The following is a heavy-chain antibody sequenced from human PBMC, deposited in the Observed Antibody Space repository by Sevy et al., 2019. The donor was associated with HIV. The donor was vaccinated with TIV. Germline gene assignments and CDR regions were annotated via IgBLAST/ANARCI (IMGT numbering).Heavy chain of an antibody. D-gene: IGHD5-12*01. V-gene: IGHV4-30-4*01. CDR1: GGSISSGDYY. CDR3: ARDLSPTYSGYDLVY. J-gene: IGHJ4*02. Sequence: SEILSLTCTVSGGSISSGDYYWSWIRQPPGKGLEWIGYIYYSGSTYYNPSLKSRVTISVDTSKNQFSLKLSSVTAADTAVYYCARDLSPTYSGYDLVYWGQGTLVTVSS. CDR2: IYYSGST.